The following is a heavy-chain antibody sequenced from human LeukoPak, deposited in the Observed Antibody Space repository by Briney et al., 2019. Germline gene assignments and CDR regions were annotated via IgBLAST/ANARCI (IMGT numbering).Heavy chain of an antibody. CDR2: INPSGGCT. CDR3: ARDRGHGRYDILTGYYSGDAFDI. J-gene: IGHJ3*02. D-gene: IGHD3-9*01. Sequence: GASVKVSCKASGYTFTSYYMHWVRQAPGQGLEWMGIINPSGGCTSYAQKFQGRVTMTRDTSTSTVHMELSSLRSEDTAVYYCARDRGHGRYDILTGYYSGDAFDIWGQGTMVTVSS. CDR1: GYTFTSYY. V-gene: IGHV1-46*01.